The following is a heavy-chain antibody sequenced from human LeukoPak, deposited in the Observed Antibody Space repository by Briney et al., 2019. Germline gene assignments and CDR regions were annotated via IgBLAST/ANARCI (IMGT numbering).Heavy chain of an antibody. CDR1: GFTFSSYS. V-gene: IGHV3-21*04. CDR3: AKGGSSGTIFDY. CDR2: ISSSSSYI. Sequence: GGSLRLSCAASGFTFSSYSMNWVRQAPGKGLEWVSSISSSSSYIYYADSVKGRFTISRDNSKNTLYLQMNSLRAEDTAVYYCAKGGSSGTIFDYWGQGTLVTVSS. J-gene: IGHJ4*02. D-gene: IGHD6-19*01.